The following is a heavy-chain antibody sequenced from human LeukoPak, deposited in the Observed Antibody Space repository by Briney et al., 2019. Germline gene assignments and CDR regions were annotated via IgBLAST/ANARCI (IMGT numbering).Heavy chain of an antibody. D-gene: IGHD2-15*01. CDR3: ARWVVVAATTRWFDP. CDR1: GYSFTSYW. CDR2: IYPGDSDT. V-gene: IGHV5-51*01. J-gene: IGHJ5*02. Sequence: GESLKISCKGSGYSFTSYWIGWVRQMPGKGLEWRGIIYPGDSDTRYSTSFQGQVTISADKSISTAYLQWSSLKASDTAMYYCARWVVVAATTRWFDPWGQGTLVTVSS.